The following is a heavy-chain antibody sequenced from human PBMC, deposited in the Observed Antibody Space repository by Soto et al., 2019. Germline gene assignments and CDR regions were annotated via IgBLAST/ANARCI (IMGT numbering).Heavy chain of an antibody. J-gene: IGHJ6*04. CDR2: LNSDGSHT. CDR3: AGGMAGLDV. CDR1: GFTFSIYW. V-gene: IGHV3-74*01. Sequence: EAQLEESGGGLVQPGGSLRRSCEASGFTFSIYWMHWVRQIPGKGLVWVSRLNSDGSHTIYVDSVKGRFTISRDNSKNTLYLQMDSLRPEDTGVYYCAGGMAGLDVWGKGTTVTVSS.